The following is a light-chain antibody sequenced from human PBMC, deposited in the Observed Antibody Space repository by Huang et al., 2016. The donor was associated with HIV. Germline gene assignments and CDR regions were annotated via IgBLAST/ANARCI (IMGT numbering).Light chain of an antibody. CDR3: QQSYNLPRT. V-gene: IGKV1-33*01. CDR2: DAS. J-gene: IGKJ3*01. Sequence: DIQMTQSPSSLSASVGDRVTITCQASQDITNNLNWYQQKTGKAPKLLIYDASNLQTGVPSRFSGSASGTDFTLTISSLQPEDIAAYYCQQSYNLPRTFGPGTKVDIK. CDR1: QDITNN.